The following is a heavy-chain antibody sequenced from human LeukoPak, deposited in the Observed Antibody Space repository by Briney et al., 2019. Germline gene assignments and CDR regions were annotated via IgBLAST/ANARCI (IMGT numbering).Heavy chain of an antibody. CDR3: ARDPHGGFWGGYVSGGPHDAFDI. CDR2: INSDGSSL. Sequence: GGSLRLSCAASGIPFSSHWMHWVRQAPGKGLVWVSRINSDGSSLSYADSVKGRFTISRDNAKNTLYLKMNSLRAEDTAVYYCARDPHGGFWGGYVSGGPHDAFDIWGQGTMVTVSS. V-gene: IGHV3-74*01. CDR1: GIPFSSHW. D-gene: IGHD3-3*01. J-gene: IGHJ3*02.